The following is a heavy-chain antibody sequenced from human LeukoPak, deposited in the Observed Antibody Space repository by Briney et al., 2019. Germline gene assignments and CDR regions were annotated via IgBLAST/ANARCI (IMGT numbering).Heavy chain of an antibody. CDR3: ARDSGYSYGYNYFDY. D-gene: IGHD5-18*01. Sequence: PGGSLRLSCAASGFTFSSYGMHWVRQAPGKGLEWVAVIWYDGSNKYYADSVKGRFTISRDNSKNTLYLQMNSLRAEDTAVYYCARDSGYSYGYNYFDYWGQGTLVTVSS. CDR1: GFTFSSYG. CDR2: IWYDGSNK. J-gene: IGHJ4*02. V-gene: IGHV3-33*01.